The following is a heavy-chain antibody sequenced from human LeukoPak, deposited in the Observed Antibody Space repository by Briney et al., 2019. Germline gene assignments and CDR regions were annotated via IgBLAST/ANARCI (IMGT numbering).Heavy chain of an antibody. CDR2: INGDGRTT. CDR1: GFTLSSYW. Sequence: KTGGFLRLSCAASGFTLSSYWMHWVRQAPGKGLVWVSRINGDGRTTPYADSVEGRFTISRDNAKNTLYLQMNSLRAEDTAVYYCARGSSSGWPDYFDYWGQGTLVTVSS. J-gene: IGHJ4*02. D-gene: IGHD6-19*01. V-gene: IGHV3-74*01. CDR3: ARGSSSGWPDYFDY.